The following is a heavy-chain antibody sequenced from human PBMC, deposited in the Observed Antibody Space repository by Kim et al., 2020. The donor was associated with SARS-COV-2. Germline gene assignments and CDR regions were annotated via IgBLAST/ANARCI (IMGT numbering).Heavy chain of an antibody. V-gene: IGHV3-48*02. Sequence: GGSLRHSCAASGFTFSSYSMNWVRQAPGKGLEWVSYISSSSSTIYYADSVKGRFTISRDNAKNSLYLQMNSLRDEDTAVYYCARDSGWGATYYYYGMDVWGQGTTVTVSS. CDR1: GFTFSSYS. CDR2: ISSSSSTI. CDR3: ARDSGWGATYYYYGMDV. J-gene: IGHJ6*02. D-gene: IGHD1-26*01.